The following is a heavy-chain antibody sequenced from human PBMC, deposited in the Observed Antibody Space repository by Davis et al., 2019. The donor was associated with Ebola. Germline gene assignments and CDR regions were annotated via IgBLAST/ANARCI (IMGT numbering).Heavy chain of an antibody. CDR3: ARDGIVVVQAAYIDAYYYGMGV. CDR1: GFTSSSYW. J-gene: IGHJ6*02. D-gene: IGHD2-2*01. V-gene: IGHV3-74*01. Sequence: HTGGSLRLSCAASGFTSSSYWIHWVRHAPGNSMVSASRINSDGSSTSYADSVKGRFTISRDNAKNTLYLQMNSLRAEDTAVYYCARDGIVVVQAAYIDAYYYGMGVWGQGTTVTVSS. CDR2: INSDGSST.